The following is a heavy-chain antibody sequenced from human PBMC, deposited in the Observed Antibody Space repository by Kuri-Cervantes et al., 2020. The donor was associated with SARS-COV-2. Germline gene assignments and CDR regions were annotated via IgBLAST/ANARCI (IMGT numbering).Heavy chain of an antibody. J-gene: IGHJ5*02. D-gene: IGHD3-9*01. CDR3: ARAGERVTGLLDHFDP. CDR1: GGSFSVYY. Sequence: GSLRLSWAVYGGSFSVYYWSWIRQPPGKGLEWIGEINHRGSTNYNPSLKSRVTISVDTSKNQFSMNLRSVTPADTAVYYCARAGERVTGLLDHFDPWGQGTLVTVSS. V-gene: IGHV4-34*01. CDR2: INHRGST.